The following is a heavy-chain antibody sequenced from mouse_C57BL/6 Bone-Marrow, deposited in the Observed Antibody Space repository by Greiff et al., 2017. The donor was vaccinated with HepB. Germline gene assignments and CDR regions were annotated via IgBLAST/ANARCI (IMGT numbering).Heavy chain of an antibody. CDR2: ISNGGGST. V-gene: IGHV5-12*01. J-gene: IGHJ4*01. Sequence: EVQRVESGGGLVQPGGSLKLSCAASGFTFSDYYMYWVRQTPEKRLEWVAYISNGGGSTYYPDTVKGRFTISRDNAKNTLYLQMSRLKSEDTAMYYCAIYGYAMDYWGQGTSVTVSS. CDR3: AIYGYAMDY. CDR1: GFTFSDYY. D-gene: IGHD1-1*01.